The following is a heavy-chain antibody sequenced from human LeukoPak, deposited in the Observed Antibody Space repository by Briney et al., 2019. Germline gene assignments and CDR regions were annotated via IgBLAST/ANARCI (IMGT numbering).Heavy chain of an antibody. Sequence: SETLSLTCAVYGGSFSGYYWSWIRQPPGKGLEWIGEINHSGSINYNPSLKSRVTISVDTSKNQFSLKLSSVTAADTAVYYCATTPLIYYYGSGSYYNGFDYWGQGTLVTVSS. CDR2: INHSGSI. D-gene: IGHD3-10*01. CDR3: ATTPLIYYYGSGSYYNGFDY. CDR1: GGSFSGYY. J-gene: IGHJ4*02. V-gene: IGHV4-34*01.